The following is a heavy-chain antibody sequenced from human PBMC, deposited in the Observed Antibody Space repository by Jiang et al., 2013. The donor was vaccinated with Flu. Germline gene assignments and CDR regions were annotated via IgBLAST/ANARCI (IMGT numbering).Heavy chain of an antibody. CDR3: ARDHVRAGTTFRVDRVNWFDP. D-gene: IGHD1-1*01. Sequence: QLVESGAEVKKPGSSVKVSCKASGGTFSSYAISWVRQAPGQGLEWMGGIIPIFGTANYAQKFQGRVTITADESTSTAYMELSSLRSEDTAVYYCARDHVRAGTTFRVDRVNWFDPWGQGTLVTVSS. J-gene: IGHJ5*02. CDR1: GGTFSSYA. CDR2: IIPIFGTA. V-gene: IGHV1-69*01.